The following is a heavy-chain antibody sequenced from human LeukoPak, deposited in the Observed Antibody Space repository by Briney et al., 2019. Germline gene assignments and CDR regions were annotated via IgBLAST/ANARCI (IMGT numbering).Heavy chain of an antibody. CDR3: ARRLLETGDAFDI. J-gene: IGHJ3*02. CDR1: GGSISSGKW. V-gene: IGHV4-4*02. D-gene: IGHD1-1*01. Sequence: SGNLSLTCGVSGGSISSGKWWSWVRQPPGKGLEWIGEISHSGSPNYNPSLKSRLTISVDLPKNQFSLKLSSVTATDTAVYYCARRLLETGDAFDIWGQGTMVTVSS. CDR2: ISHSGSP.